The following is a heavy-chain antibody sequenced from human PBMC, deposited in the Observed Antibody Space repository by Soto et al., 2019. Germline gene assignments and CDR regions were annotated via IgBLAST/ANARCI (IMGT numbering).Heavy chain of an antibody. Sequence: PGGSLRLSCAASGFTFSSYAMSWVRQAPGKGLEWVSAISGSGGSTYYADSVKGRFTIPRDNSKNTLYLQMNSLRAEDTAVYYCAKSVRYGTYYYGMDVWGQGTTVTVSS. CDR1: GFTFSSYA. J-gene: IGHJ6*02. CDR3: AKSVRYGTYYYGMDV. CDR2: ISGSGGST. V-gene: IGHV3-23*01. D-gene: IGHD6-19*01.